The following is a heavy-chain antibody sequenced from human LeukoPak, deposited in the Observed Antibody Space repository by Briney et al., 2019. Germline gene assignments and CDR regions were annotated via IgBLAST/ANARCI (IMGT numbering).Heavy chain of an antibody. D-gene: IGHD5-18*01. CDR1: GFTFSSYG. CDR3: ARGGVQLWFSTDY. CDR2: IRYDGSNK. J-gene: IGHJ4*02. Sequence: GGSLRLSCAASGFTFSSYGMHWVRQAPGKGLEWVAFIRYDGSNKYYADSVKGRFTISRDNSKNTLYLQMNSLRAEDTAVYYCARGGVQLWFSTDYWGQGTLVTVSS. V-gene: IGHV3-30*02.